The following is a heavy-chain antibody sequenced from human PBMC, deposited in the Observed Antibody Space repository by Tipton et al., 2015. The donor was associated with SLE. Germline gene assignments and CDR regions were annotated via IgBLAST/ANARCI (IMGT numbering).Heavy chain of an antibody. Sequence: SLRLSCAASGFTFSSYAMSWVRQAPGKGLEWVSAISGSGDSTYYADFVKGRFSISIDKSKKTLFLQMNSLRVDDTATYYCAKFEKTTDFYLDSWGQGTLVSVSS. CDR3: AKFEKTTDFYLDS. CDR2: ISGSGDST. CDR1: GFTFSSYA. J-gene: IGHJ4*02. V-gene: IGHV3-23*01. D-gene: IGHD1/OR15-1a*01.